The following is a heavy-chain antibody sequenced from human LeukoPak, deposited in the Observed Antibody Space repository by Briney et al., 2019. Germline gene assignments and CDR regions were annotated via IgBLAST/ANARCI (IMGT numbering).Heavy chain of an antibody. CDR3: AKDLGSTRKYYYGSGSFDY. CDR1: GFIFSDYG. V-gene: IGHV3-30*02. J-gene: IGHJ4*02. Sequence: GGSLRLSCAASGFIFSDYGMHWVRQAPGKGLEWVAFIRYDGSNKYYADSVKGRFTISRDNSKNTLYLQMNSLRAEDTAVYYCAKDLGSTRKYYYGSGSFDYWGQGTLVTVSS. CDR2: IRYDGSNK. D-gene: IGHD3-10*01.